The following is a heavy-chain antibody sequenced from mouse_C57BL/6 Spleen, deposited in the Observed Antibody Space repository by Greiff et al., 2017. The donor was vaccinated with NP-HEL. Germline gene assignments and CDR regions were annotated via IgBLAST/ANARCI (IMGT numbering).Heavy chain of an antibody. Sequence: EVKLQESGGDLVKPGGSLKLSCAASGFTFSSYGMSWVRQTPDKRLEWVATISSGGSYTYYPDSVKGRFTISRDNAKNTLYLQMSSLKSEDTAMYYCANLYSYWGQGTLVTVSA. V-gene: IGHV5-6*01. D-gene: IGHD2-1*01. CDR2: ISSGGSYT. J-gene: IGHJ3*01. CDR3: ANLYSY. CDR1: GFTFSSYG.